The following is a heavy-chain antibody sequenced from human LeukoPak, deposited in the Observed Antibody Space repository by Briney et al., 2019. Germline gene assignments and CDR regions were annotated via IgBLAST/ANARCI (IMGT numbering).Heavy chain of an antibody. V-gene: IGHV3-23*01. J-gene: IGHJ4*02. Sequence: GGSLRLSCAASGFTFNTYAMSWVRQAPGKGLEWVSAISGSGGSTYYADAVKGRFTISRDNSKNTLYLQIHSLRAEDTAVYYCAKGKGSSSSSIDWWGQGTLVTVSS. CDR1: GFTFNTYA. CDR3: AKGKGSSSSSIDW. CDR2: ISGSGGST. D-gene: IGHD2-15*01.